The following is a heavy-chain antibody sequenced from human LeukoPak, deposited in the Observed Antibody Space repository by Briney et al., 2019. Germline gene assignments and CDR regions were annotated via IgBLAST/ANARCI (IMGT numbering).Heavy chain of an antibody. CDR2: IKQDGSEK. CDR3: ARDRSIAARRDWYFDL. Sequence: GGSLRLSCAASGFTFSSYWMSWVRQAPGKGLEWVANIKQDGSEKYYVDSVKGRFTISRDNAKNSLYLQMNSLRAEDTAVYYCARDRSIAARRDWYFDLWGRGTLVTVSS. D-gene: IGHD6-6*01. V-gene: IGHV3-7*01. CDR1: GFTFSSYW. J-gene: IGHJ2*01.